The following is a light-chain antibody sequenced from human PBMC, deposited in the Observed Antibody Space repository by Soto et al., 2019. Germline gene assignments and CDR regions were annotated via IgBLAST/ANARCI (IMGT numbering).Light chain of an antibody. J-gene: IGKJ2*01. CDR1: QSISSE. CDR3: HQGHNWPLT. CDR2: GAS. V-gene: IGKV3-15*01. Sequence: EIVMTQSPATLSVSPGESATLSCRASQSISSELAWYQQKPGQPPRLLIYGASTRATGVPARFTGSGSGSDFTLTISGLLSEDFAVYYCHQGHNWPLTFGQGTRLEI.